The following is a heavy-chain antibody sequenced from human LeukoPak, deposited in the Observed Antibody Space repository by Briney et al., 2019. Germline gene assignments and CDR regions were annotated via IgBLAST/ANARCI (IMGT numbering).Heavy chain of an antibody. D-gene: IGHD1-26*01. CDR1: GFTFSSYW. CDR2: IKQDGSEK. V-gene: IGHV3-7*01. CDR3: AKDHGLWWFQWELLSRELSATFDY. Sequence: PGGSLRLSCAASGFTFSSYWMSWVRQAPGKGLEWVANIKQDGSEKYYVDSVKGRFTISRDNSKNTLYLQMNSLRAEDTAVYYCAKDHGLWWFQWELLSRELSATFDYWGQGTLVTVSS. J-gene: IGHJ4*02.